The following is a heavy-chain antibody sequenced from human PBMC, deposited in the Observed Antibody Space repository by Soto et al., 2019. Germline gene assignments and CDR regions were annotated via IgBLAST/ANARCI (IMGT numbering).Heavy chain of an antibody. V-gene: IGHV3-23*01. CDR3: AKKVNSGPGSQYFDY. CDR1: GFTFSSYS. D-gene: IGHD3-10*01. J-gene: IGHJ4*02. CDR2: FRSSVDDGTT. Sequence: PGGSLRLSCAASGFTFSSYSMSWVHQAPGKGLEWVSGFRSSVDDGTTYYADSVKGRFTISRDNSKNTLFLQMDNLRAEDTATYYCAKKVNSGPGSQYFDYWGQGTLVTVSS.